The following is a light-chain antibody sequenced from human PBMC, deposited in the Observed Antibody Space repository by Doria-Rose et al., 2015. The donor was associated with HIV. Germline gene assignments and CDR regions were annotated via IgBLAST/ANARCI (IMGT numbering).Light chain of an antibody. Sequence: TRSPSTLSASVGDRFTITCRAIRSISSWLAWYQQEPGKAPKLLIYKASTLESGVPSRFSGSGSGTSFTLTITSLQPDDFATYYCQQYNSYPWTFGQGTKVEIK. CDR3: QQYNSYPWT. CDR2: KAS. V-gene: IGKV1-5*03. CDR1: RSISSW. J-gene: IGKJ1*01.